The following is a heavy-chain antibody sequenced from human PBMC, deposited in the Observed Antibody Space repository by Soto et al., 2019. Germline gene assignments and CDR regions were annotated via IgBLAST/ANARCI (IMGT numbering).Heavy chain of an antibody. Sequence: QVQLVQSGAEVKKPGAAVKVSFKTSGYTFTKFGLSWVRQAPGQGLEWMGWISAYNGNTNHAQKLQGRVTTNTATTTSSVYMEVRSLGSEATAVYDCARGGTPSDYWGHGTLVTVAS. CDR3: ARGGTPSDY. CDR1: GYTFTKFG. J-gene: IGHJ4*01. V-gene: IGHV1-18*01. CDR2: ISAYNGNT. D-gene: IGHD3-16*01.